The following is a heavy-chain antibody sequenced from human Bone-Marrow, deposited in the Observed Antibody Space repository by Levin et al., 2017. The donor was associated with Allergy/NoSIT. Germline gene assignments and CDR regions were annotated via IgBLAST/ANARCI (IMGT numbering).Heavy chain of an antibody. D-gene: IGHD1-26*01. J-gene: IGHJ4*02. CDR1: EFTFSSYR. CDR2: IKSDGSST. CDR3: AREPSYSGSSTFDY. V-gene: IGHV3-74*01. Sequence: HPGGSLRLSCAASEFTFSSYRMHWVRQGPGKGLVWVSRIKSDGSSTNYADSVKGRFIISRDNAKKTLYLQMNSLRAEDTAVYYCAREPSYSGSSTFDYWGRGTLVIVSS.